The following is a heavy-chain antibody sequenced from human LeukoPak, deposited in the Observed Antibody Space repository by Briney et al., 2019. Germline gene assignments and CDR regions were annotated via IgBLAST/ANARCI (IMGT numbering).Heavy chain of an antibody. D-gene: IGHD2-2*01. CDR3: AKDIRETSWAYYYYGMDV. J-gene: IGHJ6*02. Sequence: GGSLRLSCAASGFTFSDYYMSWIRQAPGKGLEWVSAISGSGGSTYYADSVKGRFTISRDNSKNTLYLQMNSLRAEDTAVYYCAKDIRETSWAYYYYGMDVWGQGTTVTVSS. CDR2: ISGSGGST. V-gene: IGHV3-23*01. CDR1: GFTFSDYY.